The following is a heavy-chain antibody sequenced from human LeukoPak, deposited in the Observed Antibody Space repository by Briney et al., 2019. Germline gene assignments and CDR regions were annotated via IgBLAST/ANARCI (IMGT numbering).Heavy chain of an antibody. Sequence: SSETLSLTCTVSVGSISSGNYYYSWIRQSAGKGMEWIGNIYMSGSTRYNPSLMSRVAMSVDTSKNQFSLKISSATAADTAVYYCARDLDNLGYCSRTNCYGWFDPWGQGTLVTASS. D-gene: IGHD2-2*01. V-gene: IGHV4-61*09. J-gene: IGHJ5*02. CDR1: VGSISSGNYY. CDR2: IYMSGST. CDR3: ARDLDNLGYCSRTNCYGWFDP.